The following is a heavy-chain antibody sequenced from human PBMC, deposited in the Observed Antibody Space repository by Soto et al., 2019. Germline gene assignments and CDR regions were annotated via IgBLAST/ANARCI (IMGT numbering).Heavy chain of an antibody. Sequence: GGSLRLSCAASGFMFSAYTMNWVRQAPGKGLEWLSSISDDSSYIDYADSLRGRFTVSRDNARNSLYLQIDSLGVEDTAVYYCATPYYFNHWGPGTLVTVYS. CDR2: ISDDSSYI. CDR3: ATPYYFNH. D-gene: IGHD3-16*01. V-gene: IGHV3-21*06. CDR1: GFMFSAYT. J-gene: IGHJ1*01.